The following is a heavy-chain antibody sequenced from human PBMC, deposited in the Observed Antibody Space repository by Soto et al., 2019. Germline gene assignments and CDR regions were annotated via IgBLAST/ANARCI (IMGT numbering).Heavy chain of an antibody. CDR2: MNPNSGNT. Sequence: GASVTVSCKASGYTFTAYHIHWVRQATGQGLEWMGWMNPNSGNTGYAQKFQGRVTMTRNTSISTAYMELSSLRSEDTAVYYCARANYDILSGRGFDPWGQGTLVTVSS. J-gene: IGHJ5*02. V-gene: IGHV1-8*02. CDR3: ARANYDILSGRGFDP. D-gene: IGHD3-9*01. CDR1: GYTFTAYH.